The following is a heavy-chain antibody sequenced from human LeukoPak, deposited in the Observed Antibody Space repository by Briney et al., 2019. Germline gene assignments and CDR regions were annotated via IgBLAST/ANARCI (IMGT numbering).Heavy chain of an antibody. CDR1: GASISSGGYY. J-gene: IGHJ4*02. Sequence: SETLSLTCTVSGASISSGGYYWSWIRQPAGGGLEWVGRLYTSGITDYNPSLGTRVSISLDTSENQFSLKLSSVTAADTAVYYCASGLSGSYPYWGQGTLVTVSS. D-gene: IGHD1-26*01. CDR3: ASGLSGSYPY. V-gene: IGHV4-61*02. CDR2: LYTSGIT.